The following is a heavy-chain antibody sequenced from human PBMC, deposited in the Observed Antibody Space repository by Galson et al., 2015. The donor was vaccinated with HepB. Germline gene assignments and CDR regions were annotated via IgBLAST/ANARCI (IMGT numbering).Heavy chain of an antibody. CDR2: FDPEHAEI. J-gene: IGHJ6*03. Sequence: SVKVSCKVSGDTLTNLSMHWVRQAPGKGLEWMGGFDPEHAEIIYAQKFQGRVTMTEDTSTDTAYMVLSSLRSEDKAVYYCARRKYCTNSIYYKTYSSYYMDVWVKGTTVTVSS. CDR3: ARRKYCTNSIYYKTYSSYYMDV. V-gene: IGHV1-24*01. D-gene: IGHD2-8*01. CDR1: GDTLTNLS.